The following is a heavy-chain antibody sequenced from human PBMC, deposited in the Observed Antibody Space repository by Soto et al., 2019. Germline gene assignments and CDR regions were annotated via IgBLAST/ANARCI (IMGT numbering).Heavy chain of an antibody. CDR2: IYYSGST. Sequence: TSETLSLTCTVSGGSISSYYWSWIRQPPGKGLEWIGYIYYSGSTNYNPSLKSRVTISVDTSKNQFSLKLSSVTAADTAVYYCAGALLGYCSGGSCYSASYYYYGMDVWGQGTTVTVSS. J-gene: IGHJ6*02. CDR1: GGSISSYY. V-gene: IGHV4-59*01. D-gene: IGHD2-15*01. CDR3: AGALLGYCSGGSCYSASYYYYGMDV.